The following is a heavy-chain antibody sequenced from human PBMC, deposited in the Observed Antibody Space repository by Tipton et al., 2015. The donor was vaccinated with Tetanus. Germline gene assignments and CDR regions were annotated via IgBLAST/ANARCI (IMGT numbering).Heavy chain of an antibody. CDR1: GGSISSNY. V-gene: IGHV4-59*12. Sequence: TLSLTCTVSGGSISSNYWSWIRQPPGKGLEWIGNIYYSGSTNYNPSLKSRVTISVDTSKNQFSLKLTSVTAADTAIYYCARDRKEQWLSQIRYGMDVWGQGTKVTVSS. CDR2: IYYSGST. J-gene: IGHJ6*02. D-gene: IGHD6-19*01. CDR3: ARDRKEQWLSQIRYGMDV.